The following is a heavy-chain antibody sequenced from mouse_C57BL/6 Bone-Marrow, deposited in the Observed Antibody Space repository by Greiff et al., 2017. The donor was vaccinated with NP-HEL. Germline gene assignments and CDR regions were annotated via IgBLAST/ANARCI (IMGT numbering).Heavy chain of an antibody. Sequence: EVHLVESGPELVKPGASVKIPCKASGYTFTDYNMDWVKQSHGKSLEWIGDINPNNGGTIYNQKFKGKATLTVDKSSSTAYMELRSLTSEDTAVYYCARRGNYYGSSWFAYWGQGTLVTVSA. J-gene: IGHJ3*01. D-gene: IGHD1-1*01. CDR3: ARRGNYYGSSWFAY. CDR2: INPNNGGT. V-gene: IGHV1-18*01. CDR1: GYTFTDYN.